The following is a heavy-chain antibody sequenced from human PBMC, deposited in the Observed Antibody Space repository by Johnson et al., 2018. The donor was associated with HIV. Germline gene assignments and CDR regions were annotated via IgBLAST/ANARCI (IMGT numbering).Heavy chain of an antibody. Sequence: QVQLVESGGGVVQPGRSLRLSCAASGFTFSSYAMHWVRQAPGKGLDWVAVISYDGSNKYYADSVKGRFTISRDNSKTTLYLQMNSLRAEDTAVYYCARTRHYYEAFDIWGQGTMVTVSS. V-gene: IGHV3-30-3*01. CDR1: GFTFSSYA. J-gene: IGHJ3*02. CDR2: ISYDGSNK. D-gene: IGHD3-10*01. CDR3: ARTRHYYEAFDI.